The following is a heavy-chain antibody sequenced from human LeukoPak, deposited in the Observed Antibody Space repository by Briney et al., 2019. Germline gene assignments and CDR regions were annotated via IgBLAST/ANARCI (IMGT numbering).Heavy chain of an antibody. D-gene: IGHD2-15*01. CDR2: ISSSGSTI. J-gene: IGHJ4*02. CDR1: GFTFSDYY. CDR3: AKKDRGVGLFDY. Sequence: GGSLRLSCAPSGFTFSDYYMSWIRQAPGKGLEWVSYISSSGSTIYYADSVKGRFTISRDNAKNSLYLQLNSLRAEDTAVYYCAKKDRGVGLFDYWGQGTLVTVSS. V-gene: IGHV3-11*04.